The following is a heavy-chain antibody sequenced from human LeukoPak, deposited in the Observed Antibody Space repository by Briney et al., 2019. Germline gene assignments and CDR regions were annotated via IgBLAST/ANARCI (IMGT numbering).Heavy chain of an antibody. Sequence: KPSETLSLTCTVSGGSVSSGGYYWSWIRQPPGKGLEWIGYIYYSGSTNYNPSLKSRVTILVDTSKNQFSLKLSSVTAADTAVFYRARVASGYDVFDIWGQGTMVTVSS. CDR3: ARVASGYDVFDI. V-gene: IGHV4-61*08. J-gene: IGHJ3*02. CDR1: GGSVSSGGYY. CDR2: IYYSGST. D-gene: IGHD3-3*01.